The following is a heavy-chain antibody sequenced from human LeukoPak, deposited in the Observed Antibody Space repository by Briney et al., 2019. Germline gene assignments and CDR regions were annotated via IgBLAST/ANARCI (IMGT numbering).Heavy chain of an antibody. CDR1: GGSISSYY. V-gene: IGHV4-59*01. CDR3: ARFCNYYDSSGYYYGFDP. CDR2: IYYSGST. J-gene: IGHJ5*02. Sequence: SETLSLTCTVSGGSISSYYWSWIRQPPGKGLEWIGYIYYSGSTNYNPSLKSRVTISVDTSKNQFSLKLSSVTSADTAVYYCARFCNYYDSSGYYYGFDPWGQGTLVTVSS. D-gene: IGHD3-22*01.